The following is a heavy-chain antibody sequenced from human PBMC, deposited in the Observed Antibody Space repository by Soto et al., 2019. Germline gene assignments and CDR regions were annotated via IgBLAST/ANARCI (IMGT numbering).Heavy chain of an antibody. CDR2: ISAYNGNT. J-gene: IGHJ4*02. Sequence: ASVKVSCKASGYRFISYGISWVRQAPGQGLEWMGRISAYNGNTNYAQNLQGRVTMTTDTSTSTAYMELRSLRSDDTAVYYCARDLDGSGSYYTDYWGPGTLVTVSS. V-gene: IGHV1-18*01. CDR3: ARDLDGSGSYYTDY. D-gene: IGHD3-10*01. CDR1: GYRFISYG.